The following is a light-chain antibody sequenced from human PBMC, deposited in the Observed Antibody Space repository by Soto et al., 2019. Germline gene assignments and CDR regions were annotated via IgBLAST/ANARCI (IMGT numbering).Light chain of an antibody. V-gene: IGKV1-39*01. CDR1: QSIGKH. Sequence: DILMPPSTSSLPASVRGRVTLTPRASQSIGKHLNWYQQKPGKAPKFLIYASSSLQSGVPSRFSGSGSGTDFTLTINSLQPEDFATYYCQQGYTSAITFGQGTRLEI. J-gene: IGKJ5*01. CDR3: QQGYTSAIT. CDR2: ASS.